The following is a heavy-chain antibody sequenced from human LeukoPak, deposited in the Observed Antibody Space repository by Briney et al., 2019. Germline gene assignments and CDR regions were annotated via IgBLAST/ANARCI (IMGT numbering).Heavy chain of an antibody. CDR3: ARDSRAMQPPQEYYYGSGSYYTD. J-gene: IGHJ4*02. CDR2: IIPIFGTA. Sequence: ASVKVSCKASGGTFSSYAISWVRQAPGQGLEWMGGIIPIFGTANYAQKFQGRVTITADESTSTAYMELSSLRSDDTAVYYCARDSRAMQPPQEYYYGSGSYYTDWGQGTLVTVSS. CDR1: GGTFSSYA. V-gene: IGHV1-69*13. D-gene: IGHD3-10*01.